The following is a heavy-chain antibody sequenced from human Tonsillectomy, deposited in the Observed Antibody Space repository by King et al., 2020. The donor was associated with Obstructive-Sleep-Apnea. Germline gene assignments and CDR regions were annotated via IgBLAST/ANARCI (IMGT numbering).Heavy chain of an antibody. J-gene: IGHJ4*02. D-gene: IGHD4-17*01. Sequence: VQLVESGAEVKKPGASVKVSCKASGYTFTSYYMHWVRQAPGQGLEWMGIINPSGGSTSYAQKFQGRVTMTRDTSTSTVYMELSSLRSEDTAVYYCARGGEVTTVTTGKPYYFDYWGQGTLVTVSS. V-gene: IGHV1-46*01. CDR2: INPSGGST. CDR1: GYTFTSYY. CDR3: ARGGEVTTVTTGKPYYFDY.